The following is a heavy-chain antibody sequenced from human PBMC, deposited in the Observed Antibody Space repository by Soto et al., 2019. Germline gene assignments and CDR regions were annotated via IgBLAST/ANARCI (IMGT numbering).Heavy chain of an antibody. CDR3: AAVRRWELLGYSYYGMDV. D-gene: IGHD1-26*01. CDR1: GFTFTSSA. V-gene: IGHV1-58*01. CDR2: IVVGSGNT. Sequence: SVKVSCKASGFTFTSSAVQWVRQARGQRLEWIGWIVVGSGNTNYAQKFQERVTITRDMSTSTAYMELSSLRSEDTAVYYCAAVRRWELLGYSYYGMDVWGQGTTVTVSS. J-gene: IGHJ6*02.